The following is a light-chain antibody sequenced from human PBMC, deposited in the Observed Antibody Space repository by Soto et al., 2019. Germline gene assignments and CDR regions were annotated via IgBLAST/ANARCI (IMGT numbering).Light chain of an antibody. Sequence: EIVMTQSPATLSVSPGERATLSCRASQSVSSNLAWYQQKPGQAPRLLIYGASTRATGIPATFSGSGSGTEFTLTISILQSEDFAVYYYQQYNNWPFTFGPGTKVDIK. CDR1: QSVSSN. V-gene: IGKV3-15*01. CDR2: GAS. J-gene: IGKJ3*01. CDR3: QQYNNWPFT.